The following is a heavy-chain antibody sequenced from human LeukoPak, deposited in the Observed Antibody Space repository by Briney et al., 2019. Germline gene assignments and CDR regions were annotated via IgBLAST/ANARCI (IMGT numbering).Heavy chain of an antibody. J-gene: IGHJ6*03. D-gene: IGHD5-18*01. Sequence: SETLSLTCTVSGGSISSSNYYWGWIRQPPGKGLEWIGSIYYSGSTYYNPSLKSRVTISIDTSKNQFSLKLSSVTAADTAVYYCARNSPPWTQLWEMDVWGKGTTVTVSS. CDR1: GGSISSSNYY. CDR2: IYYSGST. CDR3: ARNSPPWTQLWEMDV. V-gene: IGHV4-39*07.